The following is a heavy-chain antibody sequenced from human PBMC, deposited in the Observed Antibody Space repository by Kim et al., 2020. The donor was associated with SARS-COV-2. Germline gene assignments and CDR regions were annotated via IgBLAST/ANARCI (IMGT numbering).Heavy chain of an antibody. D-gene: IGHD3-16*02. CDR3: ARDRRIEGFDY. J-gene: IGHJ4*02. Sequence: TNYAQKLQGRVTMTTEPSTSTAYMELRSLRSDDTAVYYCARDRRIEGFDYWGQGTLVTVSS. V-gene: IGHV1-18*01. CDR2: T.